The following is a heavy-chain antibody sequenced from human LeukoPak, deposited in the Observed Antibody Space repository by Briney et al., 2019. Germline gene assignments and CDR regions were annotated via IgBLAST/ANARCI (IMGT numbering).Heavy chain of an antibody. CDR1: GYIFTGYC. CDR2: ISAYNGNT. Sequence: ASVKVSCKASGYIFTGYCMHWVRQAPGQGLEWMGWISAYNGNTNYAQKLQGRVTMTTDTSTSTAYMELRSLRSDDTAVYYCARDFRDAYCDGDCYYYYGMDVWGQGTTVTVSS. D-gene: IGHD2-21*02. V-gene: IGHV1-18*04. CDR3: ARDFRDAYCDGDCYYYYGMDV. J-gene: IGHJ6*02.